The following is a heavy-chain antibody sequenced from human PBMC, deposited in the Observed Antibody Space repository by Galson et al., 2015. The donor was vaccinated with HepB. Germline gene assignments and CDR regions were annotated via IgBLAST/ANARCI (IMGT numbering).Heavy chain of an antibody. D-gene: IGHD2-15*01. CDR2: IYPGDSDT. CDR1: GYSFTSYW. V-gene: IGHV5-51*01. CDR3: ASPPPYCSGGSCYAGY. Sequence: QSGAEVKKPGESLKISCTGSGYSFTSYWIGWVRQMPGKGLEWMGIIYPGDSDTRYSPSFQGQVTISADKSISTAYLQWSSLKASDTAMYYCASPPPYCSGGSCYAGYWGQGTLVTVSS. J-gene: IGHJ4*02.